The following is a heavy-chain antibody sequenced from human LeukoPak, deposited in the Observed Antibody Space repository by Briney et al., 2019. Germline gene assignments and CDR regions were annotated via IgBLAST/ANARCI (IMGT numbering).Heavy chain of an antibody. CDR2: IHYSGST. Sequence: PSETLSLTCTVSGGSISSYHWIWIRQPPGKGLEWIGYIHYSGSTNYNPSLKSRVTTSVDTSKNQFSLKLSSVTAADTALYYCARGTLRLGDLSLSNYFDPWGQGTLVTVSS. J-gene: IGHJ5*02. D-gene: IGHD3-16*02. V-gene: IGHV4-59*12. CDR3: ARGTLRLGDLSLSNYFDP. CDR1: GGSISSYH.